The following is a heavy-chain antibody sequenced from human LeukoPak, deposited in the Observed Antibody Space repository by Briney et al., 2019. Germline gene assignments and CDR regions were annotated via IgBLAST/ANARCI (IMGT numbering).Heavy chain of an antibody. D-gene: IGHD2-15*01. V-gene: IGHV3-23*01. CDR2: ISGSGGST. Sequence: PGGSLRLSCAASGFTFSSYSMNWVRQAPGKGLEWVSAISGSGGSTYYADSVKGRFTISRDNSKNTLYLQMNSLRAEDTAVYYCAKGVVAATHPDYWGQGTLVTVSS. CDR1: GFTFSSYS. J-gene: IGHJ4*02. CDR3: AKGVVAATHPDY.